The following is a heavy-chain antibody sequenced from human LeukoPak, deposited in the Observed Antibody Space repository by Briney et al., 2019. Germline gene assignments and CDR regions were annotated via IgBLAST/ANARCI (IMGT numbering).Heavy chain of an antibody. CDR3: AREQWLAAFDI. D-gene: IGHD6-19*01. J-gene: IGHJ3*02. Sequence: GGSLRLSCAASGFSFSSHWMSWVRQAPGKGLDWVANIKQDGSEKYYVDSVKGRFTISRDNAKKSLYLQMNSLSAEDTAVYYCAREQWLAAFDIWGQGTMVTVSS. CDR2: IKQDGSEK. CDR1: GFSFSSHW. V-gene: IGHV3-7*05.